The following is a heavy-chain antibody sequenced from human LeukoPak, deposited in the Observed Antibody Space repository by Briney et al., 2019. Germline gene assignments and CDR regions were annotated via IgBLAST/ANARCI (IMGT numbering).Heavy chain of an antibody. J-gene: IGHJ4*02. CDR3: ARKSIAARPRAFDY. CDR2: INPNSGGT. V-gene: IGHV1-2*02. CDR1: GYTFTGYY. Sequence: ASVKVSCKASGYTFTGYYMHWVRQAPGQGLEWMGWINPNSGGTNYAQKFQGRVTMTRDTPISTAYMELSRLGSDDTAVYYCARKSIAARPRAFDYWGQGTLVTATS. D-gene: IGHD6-6*01.